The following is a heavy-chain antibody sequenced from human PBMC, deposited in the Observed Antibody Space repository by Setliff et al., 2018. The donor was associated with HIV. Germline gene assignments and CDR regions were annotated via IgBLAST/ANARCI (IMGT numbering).Heavy chain of an antibody. V-gene: IGHV1-18*01. D-gene: IGHD6-6*01. Sequence: ASVKVSCKASGYTFTAYGFNWVRQAPGQGLEWMGWISAYNGNTQYAQRFQGRVTMTTDTSTNTAYMELRNLKSDDTAMYYCARTGRSSSSSYIDYWGQGALVTVPQ. CDR1: GYTFTAYG. CDR3: ARTGRSSSSSYIDY. CDR2: ISAYNGNT. J-gene: IGHJ4*02.